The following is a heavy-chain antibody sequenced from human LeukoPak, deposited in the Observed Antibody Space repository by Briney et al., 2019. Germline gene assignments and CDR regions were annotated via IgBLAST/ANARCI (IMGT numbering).Heavy chain of an antibody. CDR3: TNSDDYGDY. D-gene: IGHD1-7*01. V-gene: IGHV3-74*01. CDR2: IKGDESSI. Sequence: GGSLRLSCAASAFTFSSYWMHWVRQAPGKGLEWVSRIKGDESSINYADSVEGRFTISRDDSKNTLYLHMTSLRAEDTAVYYCTNSDDYGDYWGQGTLVTVSS. J-gene: IGHJ4*02. CDR1: AFTFSSYW.